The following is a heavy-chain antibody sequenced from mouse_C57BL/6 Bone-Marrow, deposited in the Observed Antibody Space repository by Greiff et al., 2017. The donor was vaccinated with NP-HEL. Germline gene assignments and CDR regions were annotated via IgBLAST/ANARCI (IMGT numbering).Heavy chain of an antibody. D-gene: IGHD1-1*01. J-gene: IGHJ2*01. CDR3: AFITTGDFDY. CDR2: IYPGDGDT. Sequence: VQLQQSGPELVKPGASVKISCKASGYAFSSSWMNWVKQRPGKGLEWIGRIYPGDGDTNYNGKFKGKATLTADKSSSTAYMQLSSLTSEDSAVYFCAFITTGDFDYWGQGTTLTVSS. V-gene: IGHV1-82*01. CDR1: GYAFSSSW.